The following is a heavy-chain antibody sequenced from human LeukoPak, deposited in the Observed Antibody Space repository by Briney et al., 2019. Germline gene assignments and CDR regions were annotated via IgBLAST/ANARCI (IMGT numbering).Heavy chain of an antibody. CDR3: AREGQRFLEWSPLYHYFYMDV. J-gene: IGHJ6*03. D-gene: IGHD3-3*01. CDR2: IIPIFGTA. CDR1: GGTFSSYA. V-gene: IGHV1-69*01. Sequence: ASVKVSCKASGGTFSSYAISWVRQAPGQGLEWMGGIIPIFGTANYAQKFQGRVTITADESTSTAYMELSSLRSEDTAVYYCAREGQRFLEWSPLYHYFYMDVWGKGTTVTVSS.